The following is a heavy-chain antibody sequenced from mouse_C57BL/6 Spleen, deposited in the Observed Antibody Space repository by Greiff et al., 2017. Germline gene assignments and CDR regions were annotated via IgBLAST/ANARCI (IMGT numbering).Heavy chain of an antibody. J-gene: IGHJ2*01. Sequence: DVMLVESGGGLVKPGGSLKLSCAASGFTFSDYGMHWVRQAPEKGLEWVAYISSGSSTIYYADTVKGRFTISRDNAKNTLCLQMTSLRAEDTAMYYCARGGYPFDYWGQGTTLIVSS. V-gene: IGHV5-17*01. D-gene: IGHD2-2*01. CDR2: ISSGSSTI. CDR1: GFTFSDYG. CDR3: ARGGYPFDY.